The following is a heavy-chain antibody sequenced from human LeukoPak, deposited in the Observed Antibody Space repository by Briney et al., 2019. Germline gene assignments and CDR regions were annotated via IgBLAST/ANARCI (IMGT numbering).Heavy chain of an antibody. CDR2: ISGSGGST. CDR3: ATADRGAFDI. Sequence: PGGSLRLSCAASGFTFSSYAMDWVRQAPGKGLEWVSAISGSGGSTYYADSVKGRFTISRDNAKNSLYLQMNSLRVDDTAVYYCATADRGAFDIWGQGTMVIVSS. CDR1: GFTFSSYA. V-gene: IGHV3-23*01. J-gene: IGHJ3*02.